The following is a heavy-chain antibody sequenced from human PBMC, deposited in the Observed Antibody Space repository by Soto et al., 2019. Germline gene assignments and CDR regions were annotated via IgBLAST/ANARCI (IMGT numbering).Heavy chain of an antibody. CDR2: ISWNSGDI. V-gene: IGHV3-9*01. CDR3: AKDAIHVLLGYTYGAGGMDV. Sequence: EVQLVESGGDLVQPGRSLRLSCAASGFTFDDYAMHWVRLAPGKGLEWVSGISWNSGDIYYADSVKGRFTISRDNAKNSLYLQMNSLRPDDTAMYYCAKDAIHVLLGYTYGAGGMDVCGQGTTVTVSS. D-gene: IGHD5-18*01. CDR1: GFTFDDYA. J-gene: IGHJ6*02.